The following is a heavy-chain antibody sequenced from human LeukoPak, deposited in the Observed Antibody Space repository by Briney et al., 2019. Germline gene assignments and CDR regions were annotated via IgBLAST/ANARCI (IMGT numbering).Heavy chain of an antibody. Sequence: PSETLSLTCTVSGGSISSGGYYWSWIRQHPGKGLEWIGYIYYSGSTYYNPSLKSRVTISVDTSKNQFSLKLSSVTAADTAVYYCARVRVTIFGGKRHYYGMDVWGQGTTVTVSS. J-gene: IGHJ6*02. CDR2: IYYSGST. CDR1: GGSISSGGYY. CDR3: ARVRVTIFGGKRHYYGMDV. D-gene: IGHD3-3*01. V-gene: IGHV4-31*03.